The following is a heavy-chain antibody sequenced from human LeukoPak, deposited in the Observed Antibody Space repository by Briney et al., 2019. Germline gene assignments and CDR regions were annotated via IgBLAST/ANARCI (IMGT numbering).Heavy chain of an antibody. J-gene: IGHJ4*02. Sequence: GGSLRLSCAASGLTFSNYDMHWVRQAPGKGLEWVAVISYDGSNKYYADSVKGRFTISRDNSKNTLYLQMNSLRAEDTAVYYCARDGGYSYSYYFDYWGQGTLVTVSS. CDR3: ARDGGYSYSYYFDY. CDR2: ISYDGSNK. D-gene: IGHD5-18*01. CDR1: GLTFSNYD. V-gene: IGHV3-30-3*01.